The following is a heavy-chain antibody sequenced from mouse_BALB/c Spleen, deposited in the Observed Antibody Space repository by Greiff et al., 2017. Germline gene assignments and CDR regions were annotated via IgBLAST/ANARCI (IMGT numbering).Heavy chain of an antibody. V-gene: IGHV5-4*02. D-gene: IGHD2-3*01. CDR2: ISDGGSYT. J-gene: IGHJ4*01. CDR3: ARGGYYGVYYYAMDY. Sequence: EVMLVESGGGLVKPGGSLKLSCAASGFTFSDYYMYWVRQTPEKRLEWVATISDGGSYTYYPDSVKGRFTISRDNAKNNLYLQMSSLKSEDTAMYYCARGGYYGVYYYAMDYWGQGTSVTVSS. CDR1: GFTFSDYY.